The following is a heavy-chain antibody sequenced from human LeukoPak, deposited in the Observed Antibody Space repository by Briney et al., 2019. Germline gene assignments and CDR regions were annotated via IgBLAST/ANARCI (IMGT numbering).Heavy chain of an antibody. J-gene: IGHJ6*02. CDR2: INPKSGGT. V-gene: IGHV1-2*02. Sequence: GASVKVSCKASGYTFTDYYIQWVRQAPGQGLEWMGWINPKSGGTNSAQKFQGRVTMTRDTSVSTAYMELSRLRSDDTAVYYCARDHCTSSGCYEYYYYGMDVWGQGTTVTVSS. CDR1: GYTFTDYY. D-gene: IGHD2-2*01. CDR3: ARDHCTSSGCYEYYYYGMDV.